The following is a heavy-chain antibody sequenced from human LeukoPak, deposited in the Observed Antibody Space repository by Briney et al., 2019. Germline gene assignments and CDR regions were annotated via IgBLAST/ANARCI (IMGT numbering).Heavy chain of an antibody. CDR3: ARAPLLSYGPWKYFDY. Sequence: GGSLRLSCAASGFTFSSYGMSWVRQAPGKGLEWVSAISGSGGSTYYADSVKGRFTISRDNSKNTLYLQMNSLRAEDTAVYYCARAPLLSYGPWKYFDYWGQGTLVTVSS. V-gene: IGHV3-23*01. J-gene: IGHJ4*02. CDR2: ISGSGGST. D-gene: IGHD1-1*01. CDR1: GFTFSSYG.